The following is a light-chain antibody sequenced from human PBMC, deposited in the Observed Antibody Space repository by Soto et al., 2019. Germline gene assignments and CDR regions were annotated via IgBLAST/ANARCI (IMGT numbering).Light chain of an antibody. CDR3: QQYGGPSFT. V-gene: IGKV3-20*01. J-gene: IGKJ2*01. CDR1: QSFSSSS. Sequence: EIVLTQSPGTLSLSPGERATLSCRASQSFSSSSIAWYQQRPGQPPRLLIYEASKRVTGITDRFSGSGSGTDFTLDINRLEPEDFTVYYCQQYGGPSFTFGQGTTLEI. CDR2: EAS.